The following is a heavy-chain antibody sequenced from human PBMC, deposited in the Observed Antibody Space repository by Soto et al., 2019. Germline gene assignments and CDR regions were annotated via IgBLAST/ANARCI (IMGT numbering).Heavy chain of an antibody. CDR2: IHHVGGT. D-gene: IGHD3-16*01. Sequence: SEIRSLRNSVYGVFIGYPCWGLISTPQGKGLEWIGEIHHVGGTNYNPSLKSRVTMSVDTSQNQFSLRLISVTAADTAMYFCVRIRYHMPSSVPGLDPWGQGTQV. V-gene: IGHV4-34*01. J-gene: IGHJ5*02. CDR1: GVFIGYPC. CDR3: VRIRYHMPSSVPGLDP.